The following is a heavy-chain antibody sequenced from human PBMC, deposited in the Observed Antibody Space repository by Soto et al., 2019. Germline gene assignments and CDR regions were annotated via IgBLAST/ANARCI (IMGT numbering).Heavy chain of an antibody. CDR1: GFTFSDYA. CDR3: AKGGRQWLVTSDFNY. CDR2: VSHDGRNT. J-gene: IGHJ4*02. D-gene: IGHD6-19*01. V-gene: IGHV3-30*18. Sequence: VQLVESGGGVVQPGRSLRLSCAASGFTFSDYAMHWVRQAPGKGLEWVAVVSHDGRNTHYADSVKGRFTISRDSSKKTVSLEMPSLRAEDTAVYYCAKGGRQWLVTSDFNYWGQGALGTVAS.